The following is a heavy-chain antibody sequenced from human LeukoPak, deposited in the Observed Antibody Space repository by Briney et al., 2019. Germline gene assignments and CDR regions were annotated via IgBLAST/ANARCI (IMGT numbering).Heavy chain of an antibody. D-gene: IGHD6-6*01. V-gene: IGHV3-7*01. CDR1: GFTFSSYG. CDR2: IKEDGTTK. Sequence: GGSLRLSCAASGFTFSSYGMHWVRQAPGKGLEWVANIKEDGTTKYYVDSVKGRLTITRDNAKKSLYLQLNSLRVEDTAVYYCARIGYSSSSFD. CDR3: ARIGYSSSSFD. J-gene: IGHJ4*01.